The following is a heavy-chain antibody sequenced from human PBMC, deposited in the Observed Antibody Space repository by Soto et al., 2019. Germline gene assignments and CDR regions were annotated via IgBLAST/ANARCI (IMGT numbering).Heavy chain of an antibody. J-gene: IGHJ6*02. D-gene: IGHD4-17*01. V-gene: IGHV2-26*01. CDR1: GFSLTNGRMG. Sequence: SGPTLVNPTETLTLTCSVSGFSLTNGRMGVSWIRQPPGKALEWLAHFFSDAERSSSTSMQSRLNMYKDSSGSQVVLTMTNMAPADTATYFCARMDGDYNYYGLDVWGHGIAVTVSS. CDR3: ARMDGDYNYYGLDV. CDR2: FFSDAER.